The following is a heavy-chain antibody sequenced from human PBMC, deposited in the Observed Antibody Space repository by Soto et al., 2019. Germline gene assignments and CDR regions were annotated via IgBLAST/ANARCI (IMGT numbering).Heavy chain of an antibody. CDR3: ARPAGRVDYFDY. J-gene: IGHJ4*02. CDR1: GFVFSTYS. Sequence: EVQLVESGGGLVQPGGSLRLSCAASGFVFSTYSMNWVRQAPGKGLEWVSYISSSSSTIYYADAVQGRFTISRDNAKNSLYLQVNSMRDENTAVYYCARPAGRVDYFDYWGQGTLVTVSS. V-gene: IGHV3-48*02. CDR2: ISSSSSTI. D-gene: IGHD2-15*01.